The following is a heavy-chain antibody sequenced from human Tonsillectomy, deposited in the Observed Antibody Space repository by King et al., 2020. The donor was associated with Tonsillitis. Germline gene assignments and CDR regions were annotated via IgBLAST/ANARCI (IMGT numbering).Heavy chain of an antibody. V-gene: IGHV1-18*01. CDR1: GYTFTSYG. Sequence: VQLVESGAEVKKPGASVKVSCKASGYTFTSYGISWVRQAPGQGLEWMGWINTYNFNTNYAQELQGRVTMTTDTSTSTAYMELRSLRSDDTAVYYCARELSTHDYGDYGYFQHWGQGTLVTVSS. D-gene: IGHD4-17*01. CDR3: ARELSTHDYGDYGYFQH. CDR2: INTYNFNT. J-gene: IGHJ1*01.